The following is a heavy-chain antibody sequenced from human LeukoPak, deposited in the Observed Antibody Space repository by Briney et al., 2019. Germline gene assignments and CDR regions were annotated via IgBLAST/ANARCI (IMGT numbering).Heavy chain of an antibody. D-gene: IGHD3-22*01. J-gene: IGHJ4*02. CDR2: LSDSAVSS. V-gene: IGHV3-23*01. CDR3: AKAPDSSGFRSYFDS. Sequence: GGSLRLSCAVSGFTFSTFAMNWVRQAPGKGLEWVSSLSDSAVSSYYADSVKGRFTISRDNSKNTLYLQMNSLRAEDTATYYCAKAPDSSGFRSYFDSWGQGTLVAVSS. CDR1: GFTFSTFA.